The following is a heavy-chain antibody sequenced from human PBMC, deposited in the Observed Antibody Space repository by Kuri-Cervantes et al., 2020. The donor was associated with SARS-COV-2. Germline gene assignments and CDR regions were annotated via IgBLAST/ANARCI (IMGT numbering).Heavy chain of an antibody. CDR2: ISAYNGNT. Sequence: ASVKVSCKASGYTFTSYGISWVRQAPGQGLEWMGWISAYNGNTNYAQKLQGRVTITTDESTSTAYMELSSLRSEDTAVYYCASITGTTEWFDPWGQGTLVTVSS. CDR3: ASITGTTEWFDP. J-gene: IGHJ5*02. CDR1: GYTFTSYG. V-gene: IGHV1-18*01. D-gene: IGHD1-20*01.